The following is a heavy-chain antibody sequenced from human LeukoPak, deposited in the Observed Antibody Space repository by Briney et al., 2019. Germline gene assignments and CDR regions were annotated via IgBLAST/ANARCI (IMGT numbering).Heavy chain of an antibody. J-gene: IGHJ6*03. V-gene: IGHV3-7*01. CDR1: GFTFSSYW. D-gene: IGHD2-2*01. Sequence: PGGSLRLSCAASGFTFSSYWMSWVRQAPGKGLEWVANIKQDGSEKYYVDPVKGRFTISRDNAKNSLYPQMNSLRAEDTAVYYCAREEQDWRVPAAIPASYYYYYMDAWGKGTTVTVSS. CDR3: AREEQDWRVPAAIPASYYYYYMDA. CDR2: IKQDGSEK.